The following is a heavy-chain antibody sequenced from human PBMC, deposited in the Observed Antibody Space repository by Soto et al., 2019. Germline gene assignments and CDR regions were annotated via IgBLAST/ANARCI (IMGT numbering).Heavy chain of an antibody. Sequence: ASVKVSCKASGYTFTGYYMHWVRQAPGQGLEWMGWINPNSGGTNYAQKFQGWVTMTRDTSISTAYMELSRLRSDDTAVYYCARDRKPAASVGTNWFDPWGQGTLVTVSS. CDR3: ARDRKPAASVGTNWFDP. CDR1: GYTFTGYY. V-gene: IGHV1-2*04. CDR2: INPNSGGT. D-gene: IGHD2-2*01. J-gene: IGHJ5*02.